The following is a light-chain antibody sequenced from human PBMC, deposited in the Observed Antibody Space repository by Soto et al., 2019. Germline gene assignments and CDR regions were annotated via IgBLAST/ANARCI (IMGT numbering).Light chain of an antibody. Sequence: EIVMTQSPATLSVSPGERATLSCRASQSVSSNLAWYQQKPGQAPRLLIYGASTRATGIPARFSGSGSGTEFTLTISRLQSEDFAVYYCQQSNTWPPWTFGQGPKVEIK. CDR3: QQSNTWPPWT. CDR2: GAS. J-gene: IGKJ1*01. CDR1: QSVSSN. V-gene: IGKV3-15*01.